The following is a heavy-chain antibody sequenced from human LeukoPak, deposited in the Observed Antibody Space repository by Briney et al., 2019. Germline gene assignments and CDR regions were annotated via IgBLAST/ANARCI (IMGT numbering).Heavy chain of an antibody. V-gene: IGHV3-23*01. CDR3: AKVPGSSRLLNFDY. CDR2: ISGSGGST. D-gene: IGHD6-13*01. CDR1: GFTFSSYA. Sequence: GGSLRLSCAASGFTFSSYAMSWVRQAPGKGLEWVSGISGSGGSTYYADSVKGRFTISRDNSKNTLYLQMNSLRAEDTAVYYGAKVPGSSRLLNFDYWGQGTVVTVSS. J-gene: IGHJ4*02.